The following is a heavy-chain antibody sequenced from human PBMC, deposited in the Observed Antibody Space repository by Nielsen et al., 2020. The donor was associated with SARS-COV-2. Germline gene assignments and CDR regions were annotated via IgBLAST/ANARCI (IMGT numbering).Heavy chain of an antibody. CDR1: GGSISSSNW. D-gene: IGHD2-2*02. V-gene: IGHV4-4*02. CDR2: IFHSGST. J-gene: IGHJ4*02. Sequence: SETLSLTCTVSGGSISSSNWWSWVRQSPGKGLEWIGEIFHSGSTNYNPSLQSRVTISVDRPKNQFSLKLNSVTAADTAVYYCARDYTYSSWVENWGQGTLVTVSS. CDR3: ARDYTYSSWVEN.